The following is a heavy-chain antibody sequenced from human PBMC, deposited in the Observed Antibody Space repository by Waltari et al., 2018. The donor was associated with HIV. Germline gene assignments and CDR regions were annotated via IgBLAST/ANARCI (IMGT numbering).Heavy chain of an antibody. D-gene: IGHD3-3*01. J-gene: IGHJ4*02. V-gene: IGHV3-74*01. Sequence: EVELVESGGGLVPPGWYLVSPCAASRYNFGNYWIYWVRQVPGKRLVWLSRFNGDASSTDYADSVRGRFTISRDNAKNTVFLQMDSLRAEDTAVYYCTRAVFWSTFFSDSFFYYWGQGTPLTVSA. CDR2: FNGDASST. CDR1: RYNFGNYW. CDR3: TRAVFWSTFFSDSFFYY.